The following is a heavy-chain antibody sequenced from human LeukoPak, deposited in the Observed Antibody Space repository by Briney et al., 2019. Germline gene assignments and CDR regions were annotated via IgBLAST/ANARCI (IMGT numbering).Heavy chain of an antibody. J-gene: IGHJ5*02. Sequence: ASVKVSCKASEYTFINSYMHWVRQAPGQGLEWMGIINPSDGSTNYAQIFQGRVTMTRDASTNTVYMELSSLRSEDTAMYYCARDRDYYDSGSSCFDPWGQGTLVTVSS. CDR2: INPSDGST. V-gene: IGHV1-46*01. CDR3: ARDRDYYDSGSSCFDP. CDR1: EYTFINSY. D-gene: IGHD3-10*01.